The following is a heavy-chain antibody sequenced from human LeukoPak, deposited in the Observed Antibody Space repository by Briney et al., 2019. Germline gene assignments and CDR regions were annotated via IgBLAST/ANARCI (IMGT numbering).Heavy chain of an antibody. CDR1: GFTFSSYA. Sequence: PGGSLRLSCAASGFTFSSYAMSWVRQAPGKGLEWVSAIRGSGDSTYYADSVKGRFTISRDNSKNTLYLQMNSLRAEDTAVYYCAKRGESIMISFGGVPRWFDPWGQGTLVTVSS. V-gene: IGHV3-23*01. CDR3: AKRGESIMISFGGVPRWFDP. CDR2: IRGSGDST. D-gene: IGHD3-16*01. J-gene: IGHJ5*02.